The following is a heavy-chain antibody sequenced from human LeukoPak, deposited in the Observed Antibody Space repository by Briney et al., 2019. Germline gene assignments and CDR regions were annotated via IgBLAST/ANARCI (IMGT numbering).Heavy chain of an antibody. J-gene: IGHJ4*02. CDR3: ARLYGGYGDSYFDY. CDR2: INSDGSGT. V-gene: IGHV3-74*01. D-gene: IGHD4-17*01. CDR1: GFTFSSYW. Sequence: GGSLRLSCAASGFTFSSYWMHWVRQAPGQGLVWVSRINSDGSGTTYADSVQGRCTIPRDKAKNTLYLQMNSLRAEDTAVYYCARLYGGYGDSYFDYWGQGTLVTVSS.